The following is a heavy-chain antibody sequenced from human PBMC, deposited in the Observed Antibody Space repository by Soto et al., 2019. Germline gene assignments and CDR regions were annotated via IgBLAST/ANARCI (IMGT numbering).Heavy chain of an antibody. Sequence: PGGSLRLSCAAPGFTFSGSAMHWVRQASGKGLEWVGRIRSKANSYATAYAASVKGRFTISRDDSKNTAYLQMNSLKTEDTAVYYCTTRDIRNPNTHEYWGQGTLVTVSS. J-gene: IGHJ4*02. D-gene: IGHD2-15*01. CDR3: TTRDIRNPNTHEY. CDR2: IRSKANSYAT. CDR1: GFTFSGSA. V-gene: IGHV3-73*01.